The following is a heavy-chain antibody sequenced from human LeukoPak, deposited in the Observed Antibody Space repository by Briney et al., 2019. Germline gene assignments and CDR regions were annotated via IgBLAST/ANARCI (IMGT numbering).Heavy chain of an antibody. CDR3: ATDYGDYEPIDY. CDR2: ISFDGTDK. J-gene: IGHJ4*02. V-gene: IGHV3-30*04. CDR1: GVTLSNYA. Sequence: SGRSLRLSCTASGVTLSNYAMHWVRRPPGRGLEWVAVISFDGTDKYYGDSVEGRFSVSRDNSKNTLYLQTNSLRPDDTAMYYCATDYGDYEPIDYWGQGTLVTVSS. D-gene: IGHD4-17*01.